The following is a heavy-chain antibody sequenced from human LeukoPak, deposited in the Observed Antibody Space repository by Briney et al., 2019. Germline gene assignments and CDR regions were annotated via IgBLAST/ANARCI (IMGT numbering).Heavy chain of an antibody. CDR3: ARGHRGGYCSSTSCYRWFDP. J-gene: IGHJ5*02. D-gene: IGHD2-2*01. Sequence: SVKVSCKASGGTFSSYAISWVRQAPGQGLEWMGGIIPIFGTANYAQKFQGRVTITTDESTSTTYMELSSLRSEDTAVYYCARGHRGGYCSSTSCYRWFDPLGQGTLVTVSS. CDR2: IIPIFGTA. CDR1: GGTFSSYA. V-gene: IGHV1-69*05.